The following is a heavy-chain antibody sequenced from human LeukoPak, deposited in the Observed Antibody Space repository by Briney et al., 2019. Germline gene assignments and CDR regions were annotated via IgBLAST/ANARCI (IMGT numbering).Heavy chain of an antibody. CDR3: ARGVENWFDP. CDR2: ISSSSSYI. Sequence: GGSLRLSCAASGFTFSSYSMNWVRQAPGKGLEWVSSISSSSSYIYYADSVKGRFTISRDNDKNSLYLQMNSLRAEDTAVYYCARGVENWFDPWGQGTLVTVSS. J-gene: IGHJ5*02. V-gene: IGHV3-21*03. CDR1: GFTFSSYS.